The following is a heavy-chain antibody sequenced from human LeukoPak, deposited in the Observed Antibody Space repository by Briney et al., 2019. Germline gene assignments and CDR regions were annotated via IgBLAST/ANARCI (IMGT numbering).Heavy chain of an antibody. V-gene: IGHV4-34*01. CDR1: GGSFSGYY. CDR3: ARGGGGWLPFDY. Sequence: PSETLSLTCAVYGGSFSGYYWSWFRQPPGKGLEWIGEINHSGSTNYNPSLKSRVTISVDTSKNQFSLKLSSVTAADTAVYYCARGGGGWLPFDYWGQGTLVTVSS. D-gene: IGHD5-24*01. CDR2: INHSGST. J-gene: IGHJ4*02.